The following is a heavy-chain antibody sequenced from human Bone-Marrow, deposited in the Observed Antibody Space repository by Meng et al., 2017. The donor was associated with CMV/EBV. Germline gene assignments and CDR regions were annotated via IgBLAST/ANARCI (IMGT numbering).Heavy chain of an antibody. J-gene: IGHJ6*02. V-gene: IGHV1-2*02. CDR1: GYSFMSHG. D-gene: IGHD3-3*01. Sequence: ASVKVSCKASGYSFMSHGISWVRQAPGQGLEWMGWINPNSGGTKYAQKFQGRVTMTRDTSISTAYMELSRLRSDDTAVYYCARAHPYDFWSGSVWGQGTTVTVSS. CDR2: INPNSGGT. CDR3: ARAHPYDFWSGSV.